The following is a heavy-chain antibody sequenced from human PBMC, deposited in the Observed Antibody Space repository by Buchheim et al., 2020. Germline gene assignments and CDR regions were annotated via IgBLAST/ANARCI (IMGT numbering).Heavy chain of an antibody. CDR2: IWFDGSNK. D-gene: IGHD6-13*01. Sequence: QVQLVESGGGVVQPWTSLRLSCVASGFSFRDSAMHWVRQAPGKGLEWVAMIWFDGSNKYYADSVKGRFTVSRDNSKNTLYLQMNSLRAEDTAVYYCARRSSSWYGMDVWGQGTT. CDR3: ARRSSSWYGMDV. J-gene: IGHJ6*02. CDR1: GFSFRDSA. V-gene: IGHV3-33*01.